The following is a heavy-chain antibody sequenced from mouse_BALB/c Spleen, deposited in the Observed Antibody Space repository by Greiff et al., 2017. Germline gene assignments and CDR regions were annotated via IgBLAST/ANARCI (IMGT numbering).Heavy chain of an antibody. V-gene: IGHV14-3*02. J-gene: IGHJ4*01. CDR3: APNWEGAMDY. Sequence: DVKLQESGAELVKPGASVKLSCTASGFNIKDTYMHWVKQRPEQGLEWIGRIDPANGNTKYDPKFQGKATITADTSSNTAYLQLSSLTSEDTAVYYCAPNWEGAMDYWGQGTSVTVSS. CDR1: GFNIKDTY. CDR2: IDPANGNT. D-gene: IGHD4-1*01.